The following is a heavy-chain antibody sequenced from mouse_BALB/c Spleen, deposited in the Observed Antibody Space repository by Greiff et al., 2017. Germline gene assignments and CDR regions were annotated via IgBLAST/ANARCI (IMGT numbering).Heavy chain of an antibody. CDR3: ARDDCDNYVGVLYAY. Sequence: EVKLMESGGDLVKPGGSLKLSCAASGFTFSSYGMSWVRQTPDKGLEWVATISSGGSYTYYPDSVKGRFTISRDNAKNTLYLQMSSLKSEDTAMYYCARDDCDNYVGVLYAYWGQGTLVTVSA. V-gene: IGHV5-6*01. CDR2: ISSGGSYT. CDR1: GFTFSSYG. J-gene: IGHJ3*01. D-gene: IGHD1-3*01.